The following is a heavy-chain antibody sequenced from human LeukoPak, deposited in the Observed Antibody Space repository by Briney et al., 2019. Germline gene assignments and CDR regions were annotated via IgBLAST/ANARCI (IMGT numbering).Heavy chain of an antibody. J-gene: IGHJ4*02. Sequence: ASVKVSCKTAGYPFADYFIHWVRQAPGQGIEWMGRINANSGVTEYEQKFQGRVTMTRDTSISTAYVEVNWLISDDTAIYYCARDVSSTPNWEFDYWGQGTLVTVSS. V-gene: IGHV1-2*06. CDR3: ARDVSSTPNWEFDY. CDR1: GYPFADYF. D-gene: IGHD1-26*01. CDR2: INANSGVT.